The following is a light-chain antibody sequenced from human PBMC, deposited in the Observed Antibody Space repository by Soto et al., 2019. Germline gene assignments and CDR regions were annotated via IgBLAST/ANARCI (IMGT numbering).Light chain of an antibody. CDR1: QSVGGSY. CDR3: QQYGSSYT. CDR2: DAS. J-gene: IGKJ2*01. V-gene: IGKV3-20*01. Sequence: EIVLTQSPGTLSLSPGERATLSCRASQSVGGSYLAWYQQRPGQAPRLLICDASTRATGIPDRFSGSGSGTDFTLTISRLEPEDFAVYHCQQYGSSYTFGQGTRLEIK.